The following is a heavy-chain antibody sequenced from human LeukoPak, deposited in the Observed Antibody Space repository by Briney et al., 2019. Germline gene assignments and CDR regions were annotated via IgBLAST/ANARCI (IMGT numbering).Heavy chain of an antibody. D-gene: IGHD3-22*01. V-gene: IGHV5-51*01. CDR2: IYPGDSDT. J-gene: IGHJ3*02. Sequence: GESLKISCKGSGYSFTSYWIGWVRQMPGKGLEGMGIIYPGDSDTRYSPSFQGQVTISADKSISTAYLQWSSLKASDTAMYYCARAKDRATYYYDSSGYPEAFDIWGQGTMVTVSS. CDR1: GYSFTSYW. CDR3: ARAKDRATYYYDSSGYPEAFDI.